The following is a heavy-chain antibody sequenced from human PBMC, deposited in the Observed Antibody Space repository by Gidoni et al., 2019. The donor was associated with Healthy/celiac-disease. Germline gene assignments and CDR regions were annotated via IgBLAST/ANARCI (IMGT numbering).Heavy chain of an antibody. CDR1: GGSISSSSYY. CDR3: ASPIAAGDAFDI. CDR2: IYYSGST. J-gene: IGHJ3*02. Sequence: QLQLQESGPGLVKPSETLSLTCTVSGGSISSSSYYWGWIRQPPGKGLEWIGSIYYSGSTYYNPSLKGRVTISVDTSNNQFSLKLSSVTAADTAVYYCASPIAAGDAFDIWGQGTMVTVSS. V-gene: IGHV4-39*01. D-gene: IGHD6-13*01.